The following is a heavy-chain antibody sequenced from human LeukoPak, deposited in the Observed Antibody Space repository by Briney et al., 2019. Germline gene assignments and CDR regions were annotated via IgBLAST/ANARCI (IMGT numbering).Heavy chain of an antibody. J-gene: IGHJ4*02. V-gene: IGHV3-72*01. Sequence: PGGSLRLSCAASGFTFSDYYMDWVRQTPGKGLEWIGRIKNKADSYTTHYAASVKGRFTISRDDSKNSLYLQMNSLKTEDTAVYYRARDNVGSYDYWGQGTLVTVSP. D-gene: IGHD1-26*01. CDR2: IKNKADSYTT. CDR3: ARDNVGSYDY. CDR1: GFTFSDYY.